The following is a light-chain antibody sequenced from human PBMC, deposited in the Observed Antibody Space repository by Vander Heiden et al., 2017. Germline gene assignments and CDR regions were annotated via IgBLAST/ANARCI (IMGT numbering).Light chain of an antibody. CDR2: KAS. CDR1: QSVNIW. V-gene: IGKV1-5*03. J-gene: IGKJ2*01. Sequence: EILLTPSPSSLSASVGDRVTITCRASQSVNIWLAWYLQKPGKAPKVLINKASSLESGVPSRFRGSGSGTEFTLTISSLQPDDFATYYCQQYKSYPYTFGQGTKLEIK. CDR3: QQYKSYPYT.